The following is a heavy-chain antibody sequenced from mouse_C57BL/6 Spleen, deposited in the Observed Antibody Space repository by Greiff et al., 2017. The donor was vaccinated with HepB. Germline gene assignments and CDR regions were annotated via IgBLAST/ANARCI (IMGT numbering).Heavy chain of an antibody. CDR3: ARRRAYYSNYVHYYAMDY. CDR2: IHPNSGST. V-gene: IGHV1-64*01. D-gene: IGHD2-5*01. CDR1: GYTFTSYW. J-gene: IGHJ4*01. Sequence: VQLQQPGAELVKPGASVKLSCKASGYTFTSYWMHWVKQRPGQGLEWIGMIHPNSGSTNYNEKFKSKATLTVDKSSSTAYMQLSSLTSEDSAVYYCARRRAYYSNYVHYYAMDYWGQGTSVTVSS.